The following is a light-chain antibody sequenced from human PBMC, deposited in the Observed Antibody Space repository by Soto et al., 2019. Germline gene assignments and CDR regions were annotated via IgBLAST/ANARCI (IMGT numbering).Light chain of an antibody. V-gene: IGKV3-15*01. Sequence: EIVMTQSPATLSVSPGERATLSCRASQSVSSNLAWYQQKPGQAPRLLIYGASTRATGIPARFSGSGSGTEFTLPISSLQSEDFAVYYCQQYNNWFWTFGQGTKVEIK. CDR1: QSVSSN. CDR2: GAS. CDR3: QQYNNWFWT. J-gene: IGKJ1*01.